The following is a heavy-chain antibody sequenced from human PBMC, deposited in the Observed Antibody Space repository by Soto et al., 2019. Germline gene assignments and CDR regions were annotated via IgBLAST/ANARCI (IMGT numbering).Heavy chain of an antibody. CDR2: IWYDGSNK. V-gene: IGHV3-33*01. Sequence: GGSLRLSCAASGFTFSSYGMHWVRQAPGKGLEWVAVIWYDGSNKYYADSVKGRFTISRDNSKNTLYLQMNSLRAEDTAVYYCARDPRKGVGATEGWFDPWGQGTLVTVSS. CDR1: GFTFSSYG. J-gene: IGHJ5*02. D-gene: IGHD1-26*01. CDR3: ARDPRKGVGATEGWFDP.